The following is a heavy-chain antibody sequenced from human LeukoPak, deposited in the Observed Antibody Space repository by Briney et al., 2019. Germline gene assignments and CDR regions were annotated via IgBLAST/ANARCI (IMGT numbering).Heavy chain of an antibody. J-gene: IGHJ6*02. CDR3: ASWKPGYSSSWYYYYGMDV. Sequence: ASVKVSCKASGYTFTGYYMHWVRQAPGQGLEWMGWINPNSGGINYAQKFQGRVTMTRDTSISTAYMELSRLRSDDTAVYYCASWKPGYSSSWYYYYGMDVWGQGTTVTVSS. D-gene: IGHD6-13*01. V-gene: IGHV1-2*02. CDR2: INPNSGGI. CDR1: GYTFTGYY.